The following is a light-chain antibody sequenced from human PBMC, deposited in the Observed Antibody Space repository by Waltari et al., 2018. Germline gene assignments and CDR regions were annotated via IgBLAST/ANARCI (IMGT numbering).Light chain of an antibody. CDR3: EQYSNWPGT. V-gene: IGKV3-15*01. J-gene: IGKJ2*02. CDR1: QSIAGN. CDR2: GAS. Sequence: EIVMTQSPATLSVSPGERATLSCRASQSIAGNLARYQQKPGQPPSLLIYGASTRATGFPARFSGSGSGTEFTLTISSLQSEDFAVYYCEQYSNWPGTFGQGTKLEIK.